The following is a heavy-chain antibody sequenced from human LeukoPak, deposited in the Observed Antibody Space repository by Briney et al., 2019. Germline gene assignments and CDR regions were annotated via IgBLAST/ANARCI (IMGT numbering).Heavy chain of an antibody. J-gene: IGHJ4*02. CDR2: IYPGDSDT. CDR1: GYTFSSYW. CDR3: ARQNDFRLDY. Sequence: GESLRISCKGSGYTFSSYWVGWVRQMPGKGLEWMGIIYPGDSDTRYSPSLQGQVTISVDTSIGTAYLQWSSLKASDTAIYYCARQNDFRLDYWGQGTLVTVSS. D-gene: IGHD3-3*01. V-gene: IGHV5-51*01.